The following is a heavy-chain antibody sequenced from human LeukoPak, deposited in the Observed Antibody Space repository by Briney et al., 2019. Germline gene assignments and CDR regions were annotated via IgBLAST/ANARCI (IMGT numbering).Heavy chain of an antibody. CDR2: IYDTGST. D-gene: IGHD6-19*01. J-gene: IGHJ6*02. CDR3: AGHHSRQSSAWQWGPKQNYHHGMDV. Sequence: SETLSLTCTVSGASITSDFWDWIRQSPGKGPEWIGYIYDTGSTNYNPTLRGRVTISADRSKNQFSLRLNSVTAADTAVYYCAGHHSRQSSAWQWGPKQNYHHGMDVWGQGTTVTVSS. V-gene: IGHV4-59*08. CDR1: GASITSDF.